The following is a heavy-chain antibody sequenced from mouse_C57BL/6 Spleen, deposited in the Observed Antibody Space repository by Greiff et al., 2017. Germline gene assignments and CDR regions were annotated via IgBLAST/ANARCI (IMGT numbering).Heavy chain of an antibody. CDR2: INPNNGGT. J-gene: IGHJ2*01. CDR3: ARRGSFITTVGPYFDY. V-gene: IGHV1-18*01. CDR1: GYTFTDYN. D-gene: IGHD1-1*01. Sequence: EVQLQQSGPELVKPGASVKIPCKASGYTFTDYNMDWVKQSHGKSLEWIGDINPNNGGTIYNQKFKGKATLTVDKSSSTAYMELRSLTSEDTAVYYCARRGSFITTVGPYFDYWGQGTTLTVSS.